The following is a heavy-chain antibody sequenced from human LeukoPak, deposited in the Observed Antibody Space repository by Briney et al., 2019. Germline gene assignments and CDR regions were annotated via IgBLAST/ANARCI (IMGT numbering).Heavy chain of an antibody. V-gene: IGHV1-24*01. D-gene: IGHD5-12*01. Sequence: GASVKVSCKVSGYTLTELSMHWVRQAPGKGLEWMGGFDPEDGETIYAQKFQGRVTMTEDTSTDTAYMELSSLRSEDTAVYYCATHGPGGYDFGDYFDYWGQGTLVTVSS. CDR3: ATHGPGGYDFGDYFDY. CDR2: FDPEDGET. CDR1: GYTLTELS. J-gene: IGHJ4*02.